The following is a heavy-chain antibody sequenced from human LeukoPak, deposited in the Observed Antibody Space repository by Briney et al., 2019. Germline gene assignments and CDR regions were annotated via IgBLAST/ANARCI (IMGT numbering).Heavy chain of an antibody. CDR1: GFTFSDYS. CDR3: ARDRRVAAAGDAFDM. J-gene: IGHJ3*02. Sequence: GGSLRLSCAASGFTFSDYSMNWVRQAPGKGLEWVSCISSSSKYIYYADSVKGRFTISRDNSKNTLWLHVNSLRPDDTAVYYCARDRRVAAAGDAFDMWGQGTVVTVSS. V-gene: IGHV3-21*01. D-gene: IGHD6-13*01. CDR2: ISSSSKYI.